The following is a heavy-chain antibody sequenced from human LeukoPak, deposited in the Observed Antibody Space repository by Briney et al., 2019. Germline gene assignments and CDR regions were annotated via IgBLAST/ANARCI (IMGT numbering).Heavy chain of an antibody. D-gene: IGHD3-16*01. V-gene: IGHV1-2*02. Sequence: ASVKVSCKASGYTFSAHYMHWVRQAPGQGLEWMGWINPNSGGTNYAQKFQGRVTMTRDTSISTAYTELSRLRSDDTAVYYCARVGAWIPAGGAFDFWGQGTMVTVSS. CDR1: GYTFSAHY. CDR2: INPNSGGT. J-gene: IGHJ3*01. CDR3: ARVGAWIPAGGAFDF.